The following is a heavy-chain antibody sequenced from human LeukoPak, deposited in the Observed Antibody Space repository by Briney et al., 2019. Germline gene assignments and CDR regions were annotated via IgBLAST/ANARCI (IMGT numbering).Heavy chain of an antibody. J-gene: IGHJ4*02. D-gene: IGHD3-22*01. CDR1: GFSFSSYA. V-gene: IGHV3-23*01. Sequence: GGSLRLSCAASGFSFSSYAMSWVRQAPGKGLEGVSAISGSGGSTYYADSVKGRFTISRDNSKNTLYLQMNSLRAEDTAVYYCARGLDYDSSGDPYFDYWGQGTLVTVSS. CDR3: ARGLDYDSSGDPYFDY. CDR2: ISGSGGST.